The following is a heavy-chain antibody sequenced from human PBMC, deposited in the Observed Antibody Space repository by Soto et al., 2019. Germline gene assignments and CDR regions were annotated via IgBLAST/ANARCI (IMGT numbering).Heavy chain of an antibody. V-gene: IGHV3-11*01. CDR2: INSGGSNI. D-gene: IGHD3-10*01. J-gene: IGHJ4*02. Sequence: VQLVESGGGLVKPGGSLRLSCTASGFTFTDHYMTWIRQAPGKGLEGVSYINSGGSNIYYADSVRGRFPISRDNAKKPVYLQMSRLRAEDTAIYYCARDIRGANWGQGTLVIVSS. CDR1: GFTFTDHY. CDR3: ARDIRGAN.